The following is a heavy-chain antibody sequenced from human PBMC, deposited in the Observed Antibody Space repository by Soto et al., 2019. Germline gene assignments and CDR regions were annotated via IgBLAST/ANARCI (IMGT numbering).Heavy chain of an antibody. Sequence: GGSLRLSFEASGSIFSSHNMNWVRQAPGKGLEWVSSITGSSSYIFYADSVKGRFTISRDNAKNTVYLQVNSLRAEDTGVYYCARLVASETGYGMDVWGQGTTVTVSS. CDR2: ITGSSSYI. CDR1: GSIFSSHN. D-gene: IGHD3-9*01. CDR3: ARLVASETGYGMDV. V-gene: IGHV3-21*06. J-gene: IGHJ6*02.